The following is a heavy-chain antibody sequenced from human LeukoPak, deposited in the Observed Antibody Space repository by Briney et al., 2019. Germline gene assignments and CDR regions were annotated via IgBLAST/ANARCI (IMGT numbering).Heavy chain of an antibody. CDR2: ISYDGSNK. J-gene: IGHJ4*02. CDR1: GFTFSSYA. D-gene: IGHD3-10*01. V-gene: IGHV3-30*01. Sequence: GGSLRLSCAASGFTFSSYAMHWGRQAPGKGLEWVAVISYDGSNKYYADSVNGRFTISRDNSKNTLYLQMNSLRAEDTAVYYCARKESRRPYDYWGQGTLVTVSS. CDR3: ARKESRRPYDY.